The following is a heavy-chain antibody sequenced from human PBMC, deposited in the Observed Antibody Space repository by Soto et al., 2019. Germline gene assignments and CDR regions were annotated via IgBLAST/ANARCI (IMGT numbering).Heavy chain of an antibody. V-gene: IGHV3-30*18. D-gene: IGHD1-7*01. J-gene: IGHJ4*02. Sequence: QVQLVESGGGVVQPGESLRLSCAASGFTFNTYGMHWVRQAPGKGLEWVAAISKDGDIKFYADSMKGRFTISRDNSKNTLYLQVNSLRPEDTAVYYCTNWNYPQSDWGQGTRVTVSS. CDR1: GFTFNTYG. CDR3: TNWNYPQSD. CDR2: ISKDGDIK.